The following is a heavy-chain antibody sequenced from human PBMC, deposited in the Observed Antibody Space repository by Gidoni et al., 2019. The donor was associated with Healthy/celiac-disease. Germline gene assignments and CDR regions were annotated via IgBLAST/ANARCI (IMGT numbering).Heavy chain of an antibody. J-gene: IGHJ5*02. CDR3: ARSYYYDSSGYFNWFDP. V-gene: IGHV1-69*01. CDR1: GGTFSSHA. CDR2: IIPIFGTA. Sequence: QVQLVQSGAEVKKPGSSVKVSCKASGGTFSSHAISWVRQAPGQGLEWMGGIIPIFGTANYAQKFQGRVTITADESTSTAYMELSSLRSEDTAVYYCARSYYYDSSGYFNWFDPWGQGTLVTVSS. D-gene: IGHD3-22*01.